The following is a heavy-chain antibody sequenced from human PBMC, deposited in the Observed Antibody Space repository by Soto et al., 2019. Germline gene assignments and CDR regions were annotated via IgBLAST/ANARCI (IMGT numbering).Heavy chain of an antibody. D-gene: IGHD3-22*01. CDR2: ISSSSSTI. J-gene: IGHJ4*02. V-gene: IGHV3-48*02. CDR1: GFTFSSYS. CDR3: ARHGYYYDSSGYPSYDY. Sequence: LRLSFAASGFTFSSYSMNWVRQAPGKLLEWVSYISSSSSTIYYADSVKGRFTISRDNAKNSLYLQMNSLRDEDTAVYYCARHGYYYDSSGYPSYDYWGQGTLVNVSS.